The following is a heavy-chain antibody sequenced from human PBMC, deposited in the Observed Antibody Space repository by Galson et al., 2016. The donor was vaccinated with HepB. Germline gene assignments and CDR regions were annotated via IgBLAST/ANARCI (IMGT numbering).Heavy chain of an antibody. Sequence: ETLSLTCTVSGGSISCTSCYYWGWIRQPPGKGLEWIGSIYYTGSANYAPSLESRVTISLDTSKNQFSLKLTSVTAADTAVYYCARPHYTSSSGNTHSLDFWGQGTLVTVSS. CDR1: GGSISCTSCYY. D-gene: IGHD6-6*01. V-gene: IGHV4-39*07. J-gene: IGHJ4*02. CDR3: ARPHYTSSSGNTHSLDF. CDR2: IYYTGSA.